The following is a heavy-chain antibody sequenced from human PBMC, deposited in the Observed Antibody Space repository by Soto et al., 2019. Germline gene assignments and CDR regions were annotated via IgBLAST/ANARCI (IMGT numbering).Heavy chain of an antibody. V-gene: IGHV4-59*08. Sequence: SETLSLTCTVSGSSISSYYWCWMRQPPGKGLKKIGYIYYSGSTNYNPSIKSRVTITVDTSKNQFSLKLSSVTAAERVVYYCVLHFLDSRGWADVFDIWGQGTLVSVSS. D-gene: IGHD6-19*01. CDR2: IYYSGST. CDR1: GSSISSYY. CDR3: VLHFLDSRGWADVFDI. J-gene: IGHJ3*02.